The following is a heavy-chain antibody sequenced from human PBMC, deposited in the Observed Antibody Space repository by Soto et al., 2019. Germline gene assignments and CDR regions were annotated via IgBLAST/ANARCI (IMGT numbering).Heavy chain of an antibody. CDR2: ISYDGSNK. CDR1: GFTFSSYA. CDR3: ARARPYSGSYYGMDV. J-gene: IGHJ6*02. D-gene: IGHD1-26*01. Sequence: SPRLSCAASGFTFSSYAMHWVRQAPGKGLEWVAVISYDGSNKYYADSVKGRFTISRDNSKNTLYLQMNSLRAEDTAVYYCARARPYSGSYYGMDVWGQGTTVTVSS. V-gene: IGHV3-30-3*01.